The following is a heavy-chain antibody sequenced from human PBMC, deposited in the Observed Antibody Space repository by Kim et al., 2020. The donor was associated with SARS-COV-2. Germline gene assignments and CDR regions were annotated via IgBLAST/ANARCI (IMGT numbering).Heavy chain of an antibody. J-gene: IGHJ3*02. D-gene: IGHD6-13*01. CDR1: GGSISSGGYY. CDR2: IYYSGST. Sequence: SETLSLTCTVSGGSISSGGYYWSWIRQHPGKGLEWIGYIYYSGSTYYNPSLKSRVTISVDTSKNQISLKLSSVTAADTAVYYCASNLPPLRGSWYLDAFDIWGQGTMVTVSS. CDR3: ASNLPPLRGSWYLDAFDI. V-gene: IGHV4-31*03.